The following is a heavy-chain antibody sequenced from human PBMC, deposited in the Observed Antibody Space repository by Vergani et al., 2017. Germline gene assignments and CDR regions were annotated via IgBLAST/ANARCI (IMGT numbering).Heavy chain of an antibody. V-gene: IGHV4-34*01. Sequence: QVQLQQWGAGLLKPSETLSLTCAVYGGSFSGYYWSWIRQPPGKGLAWIGEINHSGSTNYNPSLKSRVTISVDTSKNQFSLKLSSVTAADTAVYYCARGKIRGPYYYDSSGYVQVRYYYGMDVWGQGTTVTVSS. D-gene: IGHD3-22*01. CDR2: INHSGST. CDR1: GGSFSGYY. J-gene: IGHJ6*02. CDR3: ARGKIRGPYYYDSSGYVQVRYYYGMDV.